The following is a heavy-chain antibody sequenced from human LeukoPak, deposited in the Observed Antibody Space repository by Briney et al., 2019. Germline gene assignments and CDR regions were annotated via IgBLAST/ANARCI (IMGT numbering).Heavy chain of an antibody. D-gene: IGHD2-15*01. J-gene: IGHJ6*03. Sequence: PSETLSLTCSVAGDSISIHYWSWIRQPLGKGLEWIGYIDHTGSTNYNPSLNSRVTISRDTSKNHFSLELSSVTAADTAVYYCARTMEGYCSGGSCYQYSYYMDVWGKGTTVTVSS. CDR2: IDHTGST. CDR1: GDSISIHY. V-gene: IGHV4-59*11. CDR3: ARTMEGYCSGGSCYQYSYYMDV.